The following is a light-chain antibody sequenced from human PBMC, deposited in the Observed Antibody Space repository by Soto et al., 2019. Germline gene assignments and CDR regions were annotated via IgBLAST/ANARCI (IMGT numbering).Light chain of an antibody. Sequence: DIQMTQSPSSLSASVGDRATISCRASEGISTYLNWYHQKPGQAPKLLIYGSLNLQSGVPSRFSGSGSGTHFTLTISSLQPEDFATYYCQQSYSYPKTFGPGTTVEVK. J-gene: IGKJ1*01. V-gene: IGKV1-39*01. CDR2: GSL. CDR1: EGISTY. CDR3: QQSYSYPKT.